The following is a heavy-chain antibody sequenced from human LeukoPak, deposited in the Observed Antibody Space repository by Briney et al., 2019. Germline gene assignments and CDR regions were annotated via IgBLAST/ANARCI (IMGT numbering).Heavy chain of an antibody. CDR1: GYTFTGYY. Sequence: ASVKVSCKASGYTFTGYYMHWVRQAPGQGLEWMGWINPNSGGTNYAQKFQGRVTMTRDTSISTAYMELSRLRSDDTAVYYCARVERWLQLGIFDYWGQGTLVTVSS. J-gene: IGHJ4*02. D-gene: IGHD5-24*01. V-gene: IGHV1-2*02. CDR3: ARVERWLQLGIFDY. CDR2: INPNSGGT.